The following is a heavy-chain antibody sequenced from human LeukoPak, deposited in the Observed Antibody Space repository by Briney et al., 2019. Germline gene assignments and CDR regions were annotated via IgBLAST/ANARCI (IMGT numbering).Heavy chain of an antibody. D-gene: IGHD3-10*01. CDR2: IYYSGST. V-gene: IGHV4-59*01. CDR3: ARGHDRNFFGSKPFDP. CDR1: GGSISDYY. Sequence: SETLSLTCTLSGGSISDYYWTWIRQPPGKGLEWVGYIYYSGSTNYNPSLKSRVTISVDTSKNQFSLNLSSVTAADTAVYYCARGHDRNFFGSKPFDPWGQGTLVTV. J-gene: IGHJ5*02.